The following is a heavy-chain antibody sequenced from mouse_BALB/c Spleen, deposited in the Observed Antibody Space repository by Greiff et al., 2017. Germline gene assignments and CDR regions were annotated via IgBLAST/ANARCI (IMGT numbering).Heavy chain of an antibody. CDR1: GFTFSDFY. J-gene: IGHJ4*01. V-gene: IGHV7-1*02. CDR2: SRTKGNDYTT. Sequence: EVQVVESGGGLVQPGGSLRLSCATSGFTFSDFYMEWVRQPPGKRLEWIAASRTKGNDYTTEYSASVQVRFIVSRDTTQRFLYLQMNAMRAEDTAICYCARDEITTFYAMDYWGQGTSVTVSS. D-gene: IGHD1-1*01. CDR3: ARDEITTFYAMDY.